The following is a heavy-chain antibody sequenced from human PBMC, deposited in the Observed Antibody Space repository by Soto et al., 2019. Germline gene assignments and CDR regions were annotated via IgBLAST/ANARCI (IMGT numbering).Heavy chain of an antibody. CDR3: ARNPFGYCSGGSCYRWETGYYFDY. CDR1: GYSFTSYW. Sequence: GESLKISCKGSGYSFTSYWIGWVRQMPGKGLEWMGIIYPGDSDTRYSPSFQGPVTISAGKSICTAYLQWSSLKASDTAMYYCARNPFGYCSGGSCYRWETGYYFDYWGQGTLVTVSS. D-gene: IGHD2-15*01. V-gene: IGHV5-51*01. CDR2: IYPGDSDT. J-gene: IGHJ4*02.